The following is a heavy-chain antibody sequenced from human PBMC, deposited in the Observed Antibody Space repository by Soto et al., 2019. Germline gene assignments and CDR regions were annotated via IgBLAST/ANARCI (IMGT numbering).Heavy chain of an antibody. Sequence: EVQLVQSGAEMKKPGESLTISCRGYGYKFIGYWISWVRQMPGKGLEWVGRIDPSDSYTTYSPSFEGHVTISVDKSINTAYLQWRSLQASDTAKYYCVRHGNGTPFYFDFWGRGTLVPVSS. J-gene: IGHJ4*02. CDR3: VRHGNGTPFYFDF. V-gene: IGHV5-10-1*03. CDR1: GYKFIGYW. CDR2: IDPSDSYT. D-gene: IGHD1-1*01.